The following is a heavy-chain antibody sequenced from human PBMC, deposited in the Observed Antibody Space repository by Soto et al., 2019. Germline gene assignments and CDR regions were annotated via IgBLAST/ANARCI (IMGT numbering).Heavy chain of an antibody. CDR1: GGSVSSGSYY. CDR3: ARGELELLSYYYYGMDV. CDR2: IYYSGST. Sequence: PSETLSLTCTVSGGSVSSGSYYWSWIRQPPGKGLEWIGYIYYSGSTNYNPSLKSRVTISVDTSKNQFSLKLSSVTAADTAVYYCARGELELLSYYYYGMDVWGQGPRSPSP. J-gene: IGHJ6*02. D-gene: IGHD1-7*01. V-gene: IGHV4-61*01.